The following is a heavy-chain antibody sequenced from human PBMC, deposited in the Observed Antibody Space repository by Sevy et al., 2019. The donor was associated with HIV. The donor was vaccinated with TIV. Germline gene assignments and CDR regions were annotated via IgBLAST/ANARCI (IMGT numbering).Heavy chain of an antibody. CDR2: INPNSGGT. D-gene: IGHD2-2*02. Sequence: ASVKVSCKASGYTFTGYYMHWVRQAPGQGLEWMGWINPNSGGTNYAQKFQGRVTMTRYTSISTAYMELSRLRSDDTAEYYCARLYCSSTSCYTPFDYWGQGTLVTVSS. V-gene: IGHV1-2*02. CDR1: GYTFTGYY. J-gene: IGHJ4*02. CDR3: ARLYCSSTSCYTPFDY.